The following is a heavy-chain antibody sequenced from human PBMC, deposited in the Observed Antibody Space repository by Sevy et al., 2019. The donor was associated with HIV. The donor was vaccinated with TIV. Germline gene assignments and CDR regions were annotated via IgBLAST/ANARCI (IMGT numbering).Heavy chain of an antibody. V-gene: IGHV3-11*01. CDR2: ISSSGALV. J-gene: IGHJ5*02. CDR1: GFTFSDYY. Sequence: GGSLRLSCVASGFTFSDYYMGWFRQAPGKGLEWVSYISSSGALVFYADSVEGRFTISRDNAKNSLFLQMNSLRAEDTAIYYGARAGDDYCTESDCNKNWFDPWGQGTLVTVSS. CDR3: ARAGDDYCTESDCNKNWFDP. D-gene: IGHD2-8*02.